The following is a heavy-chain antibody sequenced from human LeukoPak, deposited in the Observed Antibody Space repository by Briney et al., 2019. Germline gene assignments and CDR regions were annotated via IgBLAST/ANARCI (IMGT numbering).Heavy chain of an antibody. J-gene: IGHJ6*02. CDR3: ARGLGGGDYGDSDYYYGMDV. CDR1: GYTFTSYY. D-gene: IGHD4-17*01. Sequence: GASVNVSCKASGYTFTSYYMHWVRQAPGQGLEWMGIINPSGGSTSYAQKSQGRVTMTRNTSISTAYMELSSLRSEDTAVYYCARGLGGGDYGDSDYYYGMDVWGQGTTVTVSS. CDR2: INPSGGST. V-gene: IGHV1-46*01.